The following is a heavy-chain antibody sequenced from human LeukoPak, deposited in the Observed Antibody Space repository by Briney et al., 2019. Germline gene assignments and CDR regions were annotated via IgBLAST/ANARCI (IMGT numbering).Heavy chain of an antibody. CDR3: AKTVGSTVTIGMDS. CDR1: GFTFSSYA. D-gene: IGHD4-17*01. J-gene: IGHJ4*02. V-gene: IGHV3-23*01. Sequence: GGCLRLSCAASGFTFSSYAMSWVRQAPGKGLEWVSALRGSGGSTYDADSVKGRFTISRDNSKNTLYLQMNSLRADDTAVYYCAKTVGSTVTIGMDSWGQGTLVTVS. CDR2: LRGSGGST.